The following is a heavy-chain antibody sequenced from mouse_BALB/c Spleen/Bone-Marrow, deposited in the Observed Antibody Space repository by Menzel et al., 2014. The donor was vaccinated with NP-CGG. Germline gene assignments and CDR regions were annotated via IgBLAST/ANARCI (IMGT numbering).Heavy chain of an antibody. CDR1: GFNIKDTY. CDR2: MDPANGNT. V-gene: IGHV14-3*02. Sequence: VQLQQSGAELVKPGASVKLSCTTSGFNIKDTYMHWVKQRPEQGLEWIGRMDPANGNTKYDPKFQGKATITADTSSNTASLQLSSLISEDTAVYYCALHYDYDVGYWGQGTTLTVSS. D-gene: IGHD2-4*01. J-gene: IGHJ2*01. CDR3: ALHYDYDVGY.